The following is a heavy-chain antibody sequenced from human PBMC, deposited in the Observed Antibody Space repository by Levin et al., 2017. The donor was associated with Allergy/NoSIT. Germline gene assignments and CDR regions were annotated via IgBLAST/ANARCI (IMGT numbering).Heavy chain of an antibody. V-gene: IGHV4-39*01. D-gene: IGHD3-10*01. CDR1: GGSISSSSYY. CDR2: IYYSGST. Sequence: LSQTLSLTCTVSGGSISSSSYYWGWIRQPPGKGLEWIGSIYYSGSTYYNPSLKSRVTISVDTSKNQFSLKLSSVTAADTAVYYCARLNFLRHGYYYGSGSYYYFDYWGQGTLVTVSS. CDR3: ARLNFLRHGYYYGSGSYYYFDY. J-gene: IGHJ4*02.